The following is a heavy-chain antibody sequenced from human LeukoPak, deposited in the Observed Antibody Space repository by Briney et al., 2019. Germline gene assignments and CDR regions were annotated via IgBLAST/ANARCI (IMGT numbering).Heavy chain of an antibody. CDR2: MNPNSGNT. Sequence: ASVKVSCKASGYTFTSYDINWVRQATGQGLEWMGWMNPNSGNTNYAQKLQGRVTMTTDTSTSTAYMELRSLRSDDTAVYYCARGGKGELLWFGEAQFYYYYYYMDVWGKGTTVTVSS. D-gene: IGHD3-10*01. CDR3: ARGGKGELLWFGEAQFYYYYYYMDV. J-gene: IGHJ6*03. CDR1: GYTFTSYD. V-gene: IGHV1-8*01.